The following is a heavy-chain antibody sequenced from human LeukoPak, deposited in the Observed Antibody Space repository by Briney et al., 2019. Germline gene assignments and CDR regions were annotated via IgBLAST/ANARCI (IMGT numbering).Heavy chain of an antibody. Sequence: ASVKVSCKASGYTFTGYYVHWVRQAPGQGLEWMGRISPNSGDTNYAQKFQGRVTMTRDTSSSTAYMELSRLRSEDTAVYYCAAGYCSGGSCYPYYYYGMDVWGQGTTVTVSS. CDR3: AAGYCSGGSCYPYYYYGMDV. CDR1: GYTFTGYY. CDR2: ISPNSGDT. D-gene: IGHD2-15*01. V-gene: IGHV1-2*06. J-gene: IGHJ6*02.